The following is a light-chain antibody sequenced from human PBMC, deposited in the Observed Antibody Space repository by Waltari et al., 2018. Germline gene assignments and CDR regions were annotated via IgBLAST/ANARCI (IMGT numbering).Light chain of an antibody. J-gene: IGLJ3*02. CDR1: SSDVGSYNL. CDR2: DVK. Sequence: QSALTQTATVSVSPGQSITTPCTGTSSDVGSYNLVSWYQQHPGKAPPLIIYDVKKPPSGVSNRFSGSKSGNTASLTISGLQAADEADYYCCSYAGSAISVFGGGTRLTVL. CDR3: CSYAGSAISV. V-gene: IGLV2-23*02.